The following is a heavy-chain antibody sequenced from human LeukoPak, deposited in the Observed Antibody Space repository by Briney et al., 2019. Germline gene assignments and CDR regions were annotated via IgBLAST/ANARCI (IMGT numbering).Heavy chain of an antibody. CDR1: GGSISSYY. V-gene: IGHV4-34*01. J-gene: IGHJ4*02. Sequence: SETLSLTCTVSGGSISSYYWSWIRQPPGKGLEWIGEINHSGSTNYNPSLKSRVTISVDTSKNQFSLKLSSVTAADTAVYYCARGYYYDFWSGYTIFDYWGQGTLVTVSS. CDR3: ARGYYYDFWSGYTIFDY. D-gene: IGHD3-3*01. CDR2: INHSGST.